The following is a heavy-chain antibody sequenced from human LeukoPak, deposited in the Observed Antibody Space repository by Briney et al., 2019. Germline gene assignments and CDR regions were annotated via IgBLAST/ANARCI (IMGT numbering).Heavy chain of an antibody. J-gene: IGHJ4*02. Sequence: SETLSLTCAVSGYSISTGYYWAWIRQPPGKGLEWITTIYYGGSTYYNPSLQSRVTISVDTSRNQFSLNLRSVTAADTAVYYCAIQSGATDYWGQGTLVTVSS. D-gene: IGHD1-26*01. CDR1: GYSISTGYY. V-gene: IGHV4-38-2*01. CDR3: AIQSGATDY. CDR2: IYYGGST.